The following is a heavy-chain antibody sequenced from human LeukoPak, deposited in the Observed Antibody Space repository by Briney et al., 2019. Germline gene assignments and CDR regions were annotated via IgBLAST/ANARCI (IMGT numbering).Heavy chain of an antibody. CDR3: ARDHAPYSHYYYYGMDV. CDR2: ISYDGSNK. D-gene: IGHD2-21*01. Sequence: GRSLRLSCAASGFTFSSYAMHWVRQAPGKGLEWVAVISYDGSNKYYADSVKGRFTISRDNSKNTLYLQMNSLRAEDTAVYYCARDHAPYSHYYYYGMDVWGQGTTVTASS. CDR1: GFTFSSYA. V-gene: IGHV3-30*04. J-gene: IGHJ6*02.